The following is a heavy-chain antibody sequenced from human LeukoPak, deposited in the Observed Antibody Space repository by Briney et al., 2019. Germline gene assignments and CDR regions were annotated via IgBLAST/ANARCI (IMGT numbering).Heavy chain of an antibody. D-gene: IGHD6-6*01. J-gene: IGHJ4*02. CDR2: INHSGST. Sequence: SETLSLTCAVYAGSFSGYYWSWIRQPPGKGLEWIGEINHSGSTNYNPSLKSRVTISVDTSKNQFSLKLTSVTAADTAVYYCARVKRRMGSSSGDYSDYWGQGALVTVSS. V-gene: IGHV4-34*01. CDR3: ARVKRRMGSSSGDYSDY. CDR1: AGSFSGYY.